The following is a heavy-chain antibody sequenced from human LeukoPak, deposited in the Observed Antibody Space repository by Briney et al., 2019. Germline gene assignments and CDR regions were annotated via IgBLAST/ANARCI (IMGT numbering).Heavy chain of an antibody. CDR3: ARDHYSGSYRAAFDI. D-gene: IGHD1-26*01. Sequence: PSETLSLTCTVSGGSVSSGSYYWSWIRQPPGKGLEWIGYIYYSGSTNYNPSLKSRVTISVDTSKNQFSLKLSSVTAADTAVYYCARDHYSGSYRAAFDIWGQGTMVTVSS. V-gene: IGHV4-61*01. CDR1: GGSVSSGSYY. J-gene: IGHJ3*02. CDR2: IYYSGST.